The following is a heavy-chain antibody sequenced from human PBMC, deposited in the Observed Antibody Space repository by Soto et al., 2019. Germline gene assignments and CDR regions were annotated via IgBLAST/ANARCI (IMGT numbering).Heavy chain of an antibody. Sequence: PSQTLSLTCVFSGDSVSSYSAAWNWIRQSPSGGLEWLGRTYYRSRFFSDYAESVKSLIIINPDTYKNQFSLQLKSVPPEDTAVYYCVRDRYSSSGWFDPWGQGTPVTVSS. CDR2: TYYRSRFFS. V-gene: IGHV6-1*01. J-gene: IGHJ5*02. CDR3: VRDRYSSSGWFDP. CDR1: GDSVSSYSAA. D-gene: IGHD3-10*01.